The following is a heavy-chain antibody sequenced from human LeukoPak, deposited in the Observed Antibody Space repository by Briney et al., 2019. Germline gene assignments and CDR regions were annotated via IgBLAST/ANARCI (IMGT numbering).Heavy chain of an antibody. CDR3: ARERVGASYFDY. D-gene: IGHD1-26*01. V-gene: IGHV3-21*01. J-gene: IGHJ4*02. Sequence: PGGPLRLSCAASGFTFSSYSMNWFRKAPGKGLDWVSSISSSSSYIYYADSVKGRFTISRDNAKNSLYLQMNSLRAEDTAVYYCARERVGASYFDYWGQGTLVTVSS. CDR1: GFTFSSYS. CDR2: ISSSSSYI.